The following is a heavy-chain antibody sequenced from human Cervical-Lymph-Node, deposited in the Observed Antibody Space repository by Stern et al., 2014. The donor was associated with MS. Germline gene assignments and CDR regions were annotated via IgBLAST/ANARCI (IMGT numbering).Heavy chain of an antibody. Sequence: EVQLEESGGGLVQPGGSLRLSCSASGFTFSSYAMHWVRQAPGQGLEYVSAISSNGGSTYYADSVKGRFTISRDNSKNTLYLQMSSLRAEDTAVYYCVLGDTAMVFGPFDYWGQGTLVTVSS. CDR3: VLGDTAMVFGPFDY. CDR2: ISSNGGST. CDR1: GFTFSSYA. V-gene: IGHV3-64D*06. D-gene: IGHD5-18*01. J-gene: IGHJ4*02.